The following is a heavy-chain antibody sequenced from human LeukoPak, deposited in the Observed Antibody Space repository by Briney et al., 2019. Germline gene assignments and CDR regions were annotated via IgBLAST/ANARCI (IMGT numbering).Heavy chain of an antibody. CDR1: GGSISSGGYY. Sequence: SETLSLTCTVSGGSISSGGYYWSWIRQHPGKGLEWIGYIYYSGSTYYNPSLKSRVTISVDTSKNQFSLKLSSVTAADTAVYYCARQDGSGMDVWGQGTTVTVSS. CDR2: IYYSGST. J-gene: IGHJ6*02. V-gene: IGHV4-31*03. D-gene: IGHD3-10*01. CDR3: ARQDGSGMDV.